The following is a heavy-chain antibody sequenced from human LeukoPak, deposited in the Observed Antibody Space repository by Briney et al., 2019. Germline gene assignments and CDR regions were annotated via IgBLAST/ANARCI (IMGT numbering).Heavy chain of an antibody. J-gene: IGHJ6*02. CDR3: ARSGTLVTDYYGMDV. D-gene: IGHD3-9*01. V-gene: IGHV1-18*01. CDR2: ISAYNGNT. Sequence: ASVKVSCKASGYTFTSYGIRWVRQAPGQGLEWMGWISAYNGNTNYAQKLQGRVTMTTDTSTSTAYMELRSLRSDDTAVYYCARSGTLVTDYYGMDVWGQGTTVTVSS. CDR1: GYTFTSYG.